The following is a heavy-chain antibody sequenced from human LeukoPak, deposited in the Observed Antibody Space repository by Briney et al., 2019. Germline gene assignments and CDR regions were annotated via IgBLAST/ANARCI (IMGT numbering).Heavy chain of an antibody. V-gene: IGHV3-43*02. D-gene: IGHD6-19*01. CDR3: TRESKRSGWYDY. CDR1: GFIFDDYA. CDR2: ISGDGGST. J-gene: IGHJ4*02. Sequence: GGSLRLPCAAPGFIFDDYAIHWVRQAPGKGLEWVSLISGDGGSTFYADSVKGRFTISRDNSENSLSLQMSSLRSEDTALYYCTRESKRSGWYDYWGQGTLVTVSS.